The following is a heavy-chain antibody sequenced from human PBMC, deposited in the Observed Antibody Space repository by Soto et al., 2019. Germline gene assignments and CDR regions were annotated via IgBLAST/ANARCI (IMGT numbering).Heavy chain of an antibody. V-gene: IGHV5-51*01. J-gene: IGHJ4*02. Sequence: GVFLKISCRGAGYAFGGFWVAWVRQMPGKGLEWMGIIYPGDSDTRYSPSFQGQVTISVDKSITTAYLQWSSLKASDTAMYYCARHWGQQPSAALDYWGQGTLVTVSS. CDR3: ARHWGQQPSAALDY. D-gene: IGHD6-13*01. CDR2: IYPGDSDT. CDR1: GYAFGGFW.